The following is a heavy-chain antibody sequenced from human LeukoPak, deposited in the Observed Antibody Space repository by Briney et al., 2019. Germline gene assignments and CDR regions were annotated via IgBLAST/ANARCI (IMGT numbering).Heavy chain of an antibody. CDR3: AKSVCSSTSCYTDY. J-gene: IGHJ4*02. D-gene: IGHD2-2*02. Sequence: GGSLRLSCAASGFTFSSYAMSWVRQAPGKGLEWVSAISGSGGSTYYADSVKGRFTISRDNSKNTLYLQMNSLRAEDTAVYYCAKSVCSSTSCYTDYWGQGTLVTVSS. CDR1: GFTFSSYA. CDR2: ISGSGGST. V-gene: IGHV3-23*01.